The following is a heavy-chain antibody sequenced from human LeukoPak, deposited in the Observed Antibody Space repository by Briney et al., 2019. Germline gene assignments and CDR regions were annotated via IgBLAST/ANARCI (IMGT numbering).Heavy chain of an antibody. CDR1: GFTVSSNS. J-gene: IGHJ6*03. CDR2: IYSDNT. D-gene: IGHD3-10*01. CDR3: ARDMDRYYMDV. Sequence: GGSLRLSCTVSGFTVSSNSMSWVRQAPGKGLEWVSFIYSDNTHYSDSVKGRFTISRDNAKNTLYLQMNSLRAEDTAVYYCARDMDRYYMDVWGKGTTVTVSS. V-gene: IGHV3-53*01.